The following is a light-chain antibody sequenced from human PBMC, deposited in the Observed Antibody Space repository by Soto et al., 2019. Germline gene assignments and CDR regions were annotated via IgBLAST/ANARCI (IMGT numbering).Light chain of an antibody. CDR1: QSISSW. V-gene: IGKV1-5*01. CDR2: DAS. Sequence: IQMTQFPSTLSASVGDRVTITCLASQSISSWLAWYQQKPGKAPKLLIYDASSLESGVPSRFSGSGSGTEFTLTISSLQPDDFETYYCQQYNSYRCTLGQGTKVDIK. CDR3: QQYNSYRCT. J-gene: IGKJ1*01.